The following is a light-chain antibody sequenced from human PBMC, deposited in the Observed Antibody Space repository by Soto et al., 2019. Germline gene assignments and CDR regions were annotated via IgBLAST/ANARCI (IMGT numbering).Light chain of an antibody. V-gene: IGKV1-5*01. CDR1: QSISTW. Sequence: DIQITQSPYTLSASVGDRVTITCRASQSISTWLAWYQQKPGKAPKVLIYDASSLESGVPSRFSGSGSGTEFTLTISSLQPDDFATYYCQHDNSYSEAFGQGAKVDIK. CDR2: DAS. J-gene: IGKJ1*01. CDR3: QHDNSYSEA.